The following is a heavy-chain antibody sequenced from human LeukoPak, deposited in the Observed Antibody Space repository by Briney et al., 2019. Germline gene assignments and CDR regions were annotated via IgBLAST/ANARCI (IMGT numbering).Heavy chain of an antibody. V-gene: IGHV3-48*01. CDR2: ISSSSSTT. CDR1: GFTFSGYS. J-gene: IGHJ1*01. Sequence: GSLRLSCAASGFTFSGYSMNWVRQAPGKGLEWVSYISSSSSTTYSADSVQGRFTISRDNAKNTLYLQMNSLRAEDTAVYYCARDRESIAARGSYFQHWGQGTLVTVSS. D-gene: IGHD6-6*01. CDR3: ARDRESIAARGSYFQH.